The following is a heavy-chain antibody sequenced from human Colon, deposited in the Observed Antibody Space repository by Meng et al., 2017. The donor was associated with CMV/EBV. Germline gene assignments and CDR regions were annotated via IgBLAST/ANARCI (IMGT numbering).Heavy chain of an antibody. V-gene: IGHV4-34*01. CDR3: ARGLSRTVTSRWFDP. J-gene: IGHJ5*02. Sequence: SETLSLTCAVYGGSFSGYYWSWIRQPPGKGLEWIGEINHSGSTNYNPSLKSRVTISVDTSKNQFSLKLSSVTAADTAVYYCARGLSRTVTSRWFDPWGQGTLVTVS. CDR1: GGSFSGYY. D-gene: IGHD4-11*01. CDR2: INHSGST.